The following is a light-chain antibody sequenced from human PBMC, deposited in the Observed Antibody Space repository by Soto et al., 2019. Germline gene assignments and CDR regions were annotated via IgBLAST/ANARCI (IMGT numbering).Light chain of an antibody. CDR2: AAS. J-gene: IGKJ2*02. V-gene: IGKV1-39*01. Sequence: DIQMTQSPSSLSASVGDRVTITCRSSQSIISYLNWYQQKAGKAPQLLIYAASSLQSGVPARFSGGGSGTDFTITISSLQPEDSAIYYCQQTYSGPRTFGQGTKLEIK. CDR1: QSIISY. CDR3: QQTYSGPRT.